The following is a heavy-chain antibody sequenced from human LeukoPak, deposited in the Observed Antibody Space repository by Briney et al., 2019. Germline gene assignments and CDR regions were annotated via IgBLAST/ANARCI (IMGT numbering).Heavy chain of an antibody. CDR3: ARFRRDLVGGEAGFDY. V-gene: IGHV3-21*01. D-gene: IGHD3-10*01. J-gene: IGHJ4*02. CDR2: ISRSSNYI. Sequence: PGGSLRLSCVASGFTFNYYNMNWVRQAPGKGLEWVSSISRSSNYIHYADSVKGRFTISRDNAKNSLYLQMNSLRDEDTAVFYCARFRRDLVGGEAGFDYWGQGTLVTVSS. CDR1: GFTFNYYN.